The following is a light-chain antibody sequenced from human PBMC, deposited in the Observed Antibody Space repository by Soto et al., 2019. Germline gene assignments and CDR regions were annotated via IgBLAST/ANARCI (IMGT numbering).Light chain of an antibody. Sequence: EIVLTQSPGTLSLSPGERATLSCGASQSLSSNSLAWYQQKPGQAPRLLIYGASSRATGSPERFSGSGSGTDFTLTISRLEPKDFAVYYCQQYGTSPYTFGQGPKLEIK. J-gene: IGKJ2*01. CDR2: GAS. CDR1: QSLSSNS. V-gene: IGKV3-20*01. CDR3: QQYGTSPYT.